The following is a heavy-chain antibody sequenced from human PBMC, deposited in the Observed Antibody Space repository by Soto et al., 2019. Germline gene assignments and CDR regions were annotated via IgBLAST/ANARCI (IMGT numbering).Heavy chain of an antibody. J-gene: IGHJ4*02. Sequence: PGGSLRLSCAASGFTFGTYWMMWVRQAPGKGLEWLASIKQDGNEVHYGESVTGRFTISRDNAESSVYLQMNNLRADDTAVYYCARNLHWYIFDYWGQGTLVTVSS. V-gene: IGHV3-7*01. D-gene: IGHD1-20*01. CDR1: GFTFGTYW. CDR2: IKQDGNEV. CDR3: ARNLHWYIFDY.